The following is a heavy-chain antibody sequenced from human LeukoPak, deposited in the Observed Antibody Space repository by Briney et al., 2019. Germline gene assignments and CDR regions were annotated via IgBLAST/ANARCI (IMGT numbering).Heavy chain of an antibody. J-gene: IGHJ3*02. CDR1: GGSISSGSHY. D-gene: IGHD2-2*01. Sequence: SQTLSLTFTVSGGSISSGSHYWSWIRQPAGKGLEWIGRIYTSGSTNYNPSLKSQVTISVDTSKNQFSLKLSSVTAADTAVYYCARGDDVVVPAYQQPDAFDIWGQGTMVTVSS. V-gene: IGHV4-61*02. CDR3: ARGDDVVVPAYQQPDAFDI. CDR2: IYTSGST.